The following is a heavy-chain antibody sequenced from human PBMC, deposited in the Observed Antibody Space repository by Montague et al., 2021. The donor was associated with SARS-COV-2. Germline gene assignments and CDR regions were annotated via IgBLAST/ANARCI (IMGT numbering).Heavy chain of an antibody. CDR2: IFHTGTP. CDR3: ARLKVAPNGGWNWFDP. D-gene: IGHD6-19*01. J-gene: IGHJ5*02. CDR1: GDSISSGGFS. Sequence: TLSLTCSLSGDSISSGGFSWSWIRQPPGKGLEWIGHIFHTGTPHYSPSLKSRVTISIDRSKNQFSLNLDSVTAAGTAVYYCARLKVAPNGGWNWFDPWGQGILVTVSS. V-gene: IGHV4-30-2*01.